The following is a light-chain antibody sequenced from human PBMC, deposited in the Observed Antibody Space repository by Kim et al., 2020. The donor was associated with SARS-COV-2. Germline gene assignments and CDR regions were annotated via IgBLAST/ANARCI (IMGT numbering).Light chain of an antibody. CDR2: GKN. V-gene: IGLV3-19*01. CDR3: NSRDSSGNHVV. CDR1: SLRSYY. Sequence: VGQTVRITCQGDSLRSYYASWYKQKPGQAPVLVIYGKNNRPSGIPDRFSGSSSGNTASLTITGAQAEDEADYYCNSRDSSGNHVVFGGGTKVTVL. J-gene: IGLJ2*01.